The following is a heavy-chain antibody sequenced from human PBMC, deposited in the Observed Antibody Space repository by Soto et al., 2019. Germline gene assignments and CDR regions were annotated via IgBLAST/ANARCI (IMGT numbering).Heavy chain of an antibody. CDR1: GYSFTTYW. CDR2: IYPGDSQT. CDR3: ARRQAAAGDNDLTFDD. D-gene: IGHD6-13*01. J-gene: IGHJ4*02. V-gene: IGHV5-51*01. Sequence: LGESLKISCKGSGYSFTTYWIAWVRQMPGKGLEWMGIIYPGDSQTSYSPSFQGQVTISADKSISTAYLQWSSLKASDTAMYYCARRQAAAGDNDLTFDDWGQGTLVTVSS.